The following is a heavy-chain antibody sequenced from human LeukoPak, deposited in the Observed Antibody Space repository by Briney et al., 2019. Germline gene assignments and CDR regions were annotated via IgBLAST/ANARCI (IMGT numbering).Heavy chain of an antibody. CDR1: GFTFSSYE. D-gene: IGHD3-22*01. CDR2: ISSSGSTI. V-gene: IGHV3-48*03. Sequence: QAGGSLRLSCAASGFTFSSYEMNWVRQAPGKGLEWVSYISSSGSTIYYADSVKGRFTISRDNAKNSLYLQMNSLRAEDTAVYYCARGPQAIYYDSSGYYYYWGQGTLVTVSS. CDR3: ARGPQAIYYDSSGYYYY. J-gene: IGHJ4*02.